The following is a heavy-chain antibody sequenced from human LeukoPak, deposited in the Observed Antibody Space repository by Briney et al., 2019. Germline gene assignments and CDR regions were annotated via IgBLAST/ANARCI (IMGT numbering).Heavy chain of an antibody. D-gene: IGHD1-26*01. CDR2: VIPIFGTA. V-gene: IGHV1-69*13. CDR1: GGTFSSYA. CDR3: ARAPLGATQGAFDI. Sequence: SVKVSCKASGGTFSSYAISWVRQAPGQGLEWMGGVIPIFGTANYAQKFQGRVTITADESTSTAYMELSSLRSEDTAVNYCARAPLGATQGAFDIWGQGTMVTVSS. J-gene: IGHJ3*02.